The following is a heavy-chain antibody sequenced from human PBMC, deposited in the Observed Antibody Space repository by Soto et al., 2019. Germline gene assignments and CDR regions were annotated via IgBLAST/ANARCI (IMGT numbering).Heavy chain of an antibody. D-gene: IGHD2-15*01. V-gene: IGHV4-34*01. CDR3: ARGDDIVVVVAANWFDP. J-gene: IGHJ5*02. CDR1: GGSFSGYY. CDR2: INHSGST. Sequence: QVQLQQWGAGLLKPSETLSLTCAVYGGSFSGYYWSWIRQPPGKGLEWIGEINHSGSTNYNPSLKSRVTTSVDTSKNQFSLKLSSVTAADTAVYYCARGDDIVVVVAANWFDPWGQGTLVTVSS.